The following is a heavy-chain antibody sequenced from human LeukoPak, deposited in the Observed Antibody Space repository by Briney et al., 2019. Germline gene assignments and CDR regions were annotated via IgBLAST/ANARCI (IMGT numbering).Heavy chain of an antibody. CDR1: GGSTSSGGYS. CDR3: AARRGANDY. Sequence: SETLSLTCAVSGGSTSSGGYSWSWIRQPPGKGLEWIGYIYHSGSTYYNPSLKSRVTISVDRSKNQFSLKLSSVTAADTAVYYCAARRGANDYWGQGTLVTVSS. CDR2: IYHSGST. J-gene: IGHJ4*02. D-gene: IGHD1-26*01. V-gene: IGHV4-30-2*01.